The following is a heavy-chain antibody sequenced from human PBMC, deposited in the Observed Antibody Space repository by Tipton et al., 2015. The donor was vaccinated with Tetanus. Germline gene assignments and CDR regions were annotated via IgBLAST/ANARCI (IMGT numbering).Heavy chain of an antibody. J-gene: IGHJ2*01. D-gene: IGHD2-15*01. Sequence: LRLSCSVSGGSISSYFWSWIRQSPGQGLEWIGLIYYSGSTSYNPSLKSRVTISVDTSKKHVSLRLSSVTAADTAVYYCARGGLCVGPACAGISPLLDVWGRGTLVTVSS. CDR1: GGSISSYF. V-gene: IGHV4-59*01. CDR3: ARGGLCVGPACAGISPLLDV. CDR2: IYYSGST.